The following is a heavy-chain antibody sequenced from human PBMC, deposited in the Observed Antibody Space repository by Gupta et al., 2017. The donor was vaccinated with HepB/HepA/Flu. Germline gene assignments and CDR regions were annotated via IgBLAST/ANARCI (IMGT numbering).Heavy chain of an antibody. CDR2: IYYGGST. CDR1: GGSISSSSYF. Sequence: QVQLQESGPGLVKPSETLALTCTVSGGSISSSSYFWGWIRQPPGKGLEWIGRIYYGGSTYYNPSLKSRVTISVDTSKNQFFLKLNSVTAADRAVYYRARHSIQLWAFDSWGQGTLVTVSS. CDR3: ARHSIQLWAFDS. D-gene: IGHD5-18*01. V-gene: IGHV4-39*01. J-gene: IGHJ4*02.